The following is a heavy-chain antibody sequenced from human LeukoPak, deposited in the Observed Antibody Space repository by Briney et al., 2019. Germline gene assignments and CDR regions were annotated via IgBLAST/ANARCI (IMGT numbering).Heavy chain of an antibody. CDR1: GYTFTSYG. CDR3: AREGYDSSGYYPGGFDY. V-gene: IGHV1-18*01. CDR2: ISAYNGNT. J-gene: IGHJ4*02. Sequence: ASVKGSCKASGYTFTSYGISWVRQAPGQGLEWMGWISAYNGNTNYAQKLQGRVTMTTDTSTSTAYMELRSLRSDDTAVYYCAREGYDSSGYYPGGFDYWGQGTLVTVSS. D-gene: IGHD3-22*01.